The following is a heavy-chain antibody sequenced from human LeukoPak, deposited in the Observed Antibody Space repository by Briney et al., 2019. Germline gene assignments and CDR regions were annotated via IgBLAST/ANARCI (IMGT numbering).Heavy chain of an antibody. D-gene: IGHD2-21*02. CDR2: MNPNSGNT. CDR3: ARSRSLAYCGGDCYFDFDY. J-gene: IGHJ4*02. CDR1: GYTFTSYD. V-gene: IGHV1-8*01. Sequence: APVKVSCKASGYTFTSYDINWVRQATGQGLEWMGWMNPNSGNTGYAQKFQGRVTMTRNTSISTAYMELSSLRSEDTAVYYCARSRSLAYCGGDCYFDFDYWGQGTLVTVSS.